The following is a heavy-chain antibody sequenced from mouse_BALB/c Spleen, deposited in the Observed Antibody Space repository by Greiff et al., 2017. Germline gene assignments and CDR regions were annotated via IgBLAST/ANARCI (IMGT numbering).Heavy chain of an antibody. V-gene: IGHV5-17*02. J-gene: IGHJ4*01. CDR1: GFTFSSFG. Sequence: EVQGVESGGGLVQPGGSRKLSCAASGFTFSSFGMHWVRQAPEKGLEWVAYISSGSSTIYYADTVKGRFTISRDNPKNTLFLQMTSLRSEDTAMYYCAREGLGYYAMDYWGQGTSVTVSS. D-gene: IGHD4-1*01. CDR2: ISSGSSTI. CDR3: AREGLGYYAMDY.